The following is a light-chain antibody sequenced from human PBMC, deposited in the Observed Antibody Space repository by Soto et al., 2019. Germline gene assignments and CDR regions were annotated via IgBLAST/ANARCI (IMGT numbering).Light chain of an antibody. Sequence: PGERATLSCRASQSVNSYLAWYQQKPGQAPRLLIYDASNRATGIPDRFSGSGSGTDFTLTISRLEPEDFAVYYCQQYGSSPPITFGQGTRLEIK. CDR2: DAS. J-gene: IGKJ5*01. CDR3: QQYGSSPPIT. V-gene: IGKV3-20*01. CDR1: QSVNSY.